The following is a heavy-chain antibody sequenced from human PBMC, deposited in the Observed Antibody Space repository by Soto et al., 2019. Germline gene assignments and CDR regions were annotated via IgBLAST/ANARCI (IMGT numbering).Heavy chain of an antibody. CDR3: ARGDCSSTSCYAGILGD. D-gene: IGHD2-2*01. J-gene: IGHJ4*02. V-gene: IGHV3-64*01. Sequence: EVQLVESGGGLVQPGGSLRLSCAASGFTFSSYAMHWVRQAPGKGLEYVSAISSNGGSTYYANSVKGRFTISRDNSKNTVYLQMRSLRAEGMAVYYCARGDCSSTSCYAGILGDWGQGTLVTVSS. CDR1: GFTFSSYA. CDR2: ISSNGGST.